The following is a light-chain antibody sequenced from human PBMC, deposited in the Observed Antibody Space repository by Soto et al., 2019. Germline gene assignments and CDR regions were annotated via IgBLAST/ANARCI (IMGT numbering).Light chain of an antibody. J-gene: IGLJ1*01. CDR1: SSDVGGYNH. V-gene: IGLV2-14*01. Sequence: QSALTQPASVSGSPGQSITISCTGTSSDVGGYNHVSWYQHHPGKAPKLMIYEVSNRPSGVSNRFSGSKSGNTASLTISGLQAEDEADYYCSSYTSSSTPYVFGTGTKLTVL. CDR3: SSYTSSSTPYV. CDR2: EVS.